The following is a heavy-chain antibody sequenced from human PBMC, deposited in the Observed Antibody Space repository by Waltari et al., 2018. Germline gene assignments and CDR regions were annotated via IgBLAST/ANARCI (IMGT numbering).Heavy chain of an antibody. V-gene: IGHV4-39*01. Sequence: QLQLQESGPGLVKPSEPLSLTSTVSGGSISSSSYYWGWIRQPPGKGLEWIGSIYYSGSTYYNPSLKSRITISVDTSKNQFSLKLSSVTAADTAVDYCARVNNPPDYYYYMDVWGKGTTVTVSS. CDR2: IYYSGST. CDR3: ARVNNPPDYYYYMDV. D-gene: IGHD1-20*01. J-gene: IGHJ6*03. CDR1: GGSISSSSYY.